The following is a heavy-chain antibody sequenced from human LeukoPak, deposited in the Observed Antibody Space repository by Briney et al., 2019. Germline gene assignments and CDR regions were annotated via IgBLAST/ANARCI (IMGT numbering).Heavy chain of an antibody. CDR1: GFTFSSYA. CDR2: ISGSGGST. V-gene: IGHV3-23*01. J-gene: IGHJ5*02. Sequence: GGSLRLSCAASGFTFSSYAMSWVRQAPGKGLEWVSAISGSGGSTYYADSVKSRFTISRDNSKNTLYLQMNSLRAEDTAVYYCAKGPYCSSTSCYPNWFDPWGQGTLVTVSS. CDR3: AKGPYCSSTSCYPNWFDP. D-gene: IGHD2-2*01.